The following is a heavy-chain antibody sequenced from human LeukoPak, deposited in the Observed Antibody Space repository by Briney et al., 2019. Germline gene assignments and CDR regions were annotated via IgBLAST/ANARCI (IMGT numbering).Heavy chain of an antibody. J-gene: IGHJ4*02. CDR3: AKDHVNAGRLDY. CDR2: ITGTSGRT. V-gene: IGHV3-23*01. D-gene: IGHD6-13*01. Sequence: PGGSLRLSCEVSGLIFSNFAMAWVRQAPGEGLEWVSLITGTSGRTYYAASVKGRFTISRDNSKNTVYLQMDNLRAEDTALYYCAKDHVNAGRLDYWGQGTPVTVSS. CDR1: GLIFSNFA.